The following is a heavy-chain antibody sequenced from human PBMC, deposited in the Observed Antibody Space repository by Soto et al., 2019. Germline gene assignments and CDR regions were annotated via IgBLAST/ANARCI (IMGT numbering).Heavy chain of an antibody. J-gene: IGHJ4*02. Sequence: PSETLSLTCTVSGGSISSYYWSWIRQPPGKGLEWIGYIYYSGSTNYNPSLKSRVTISVDTSKNQFSLKLSSVTAADTAVYYCARTFGALDYWGQRTLVTVSS. CDR3: ARTFGALDY. V-gene: IGHV4-59*08. CDR2: IYYSGST. CDR1: GGSISSYY. D-gene: IGHD3-16*01.